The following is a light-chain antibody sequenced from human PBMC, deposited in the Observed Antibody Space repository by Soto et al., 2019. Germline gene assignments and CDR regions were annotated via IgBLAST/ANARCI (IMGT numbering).Light chain of an antibody. V-gene: IGLV1-44*01. CDR3: AAWDDSLNGPV. J-gene: IGLJ2*01. CDR1: SSNIGSNT. Sequence: QSVLPQPPSASGTPGQRVTISCSGGSSNIGSNTVNWYQHLPGTAPKLLIYSNNQRPSGVPDRFSGSMSGTSASLAISGLQSEDEADYYCAAWDDSLNGPVFGGGTKVTVL. CDR2: SNN.